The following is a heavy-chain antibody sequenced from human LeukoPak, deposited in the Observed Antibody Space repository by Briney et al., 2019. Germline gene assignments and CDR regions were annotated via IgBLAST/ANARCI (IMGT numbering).Heavy chain of an antibody. V-gene: IGHV4-34*09. CDR1: GGSFSGYY. Sequence: SETLSLTCAVYGGSFSGYYWSWIRQPPGKGLEWIGEINHSGSTNYSPSLKSRVTISVDTSKNQFSLYLSSVTAADTAVYYCATKPNALYYFDYWGQGTQVTVSS. CDR3: ATKPNALYYFDY. CDR2: INHSGST. J-gene: IGHJ4*02. D-gene: IGHD1-1*01.